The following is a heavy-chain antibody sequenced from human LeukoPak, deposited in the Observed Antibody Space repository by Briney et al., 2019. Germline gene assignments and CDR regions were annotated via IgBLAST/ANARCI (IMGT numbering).Heavy chain of an antibody. V-gene: IGHV6-1*01. CDR3: TSLAAAGEKGVDY. Sequence: SQTLSLTCAISGDSVSSNSAAWNWIRQSPSRGLEWLGRTYYRSKWYNDYAVSVKSRITINPDTSKNQFSLQLNSVTPEDTAVYYCTSLAAAGEKGVDYWGQGTLVTVSS. CDR2: TYYRSKWYN. CDR1: GDSVSSNSAA. D-gene: IGHD6-13*01. J-gene: IGHJ4*02.